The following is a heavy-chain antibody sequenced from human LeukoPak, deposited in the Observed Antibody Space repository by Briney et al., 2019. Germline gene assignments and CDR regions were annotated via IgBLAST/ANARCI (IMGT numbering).Heavy chain of an antibody. CDR3: TRLTNLEAFDI. CDR1: GGSVSSGTYY. D-gene: IGHD2-8*01. J-gene: IGHJ3*02. V-gene: IGHV4-61*01. CDR2: IYYSGST. Sequence: SETLSLTCTVSGGSVSSGTYYWSWIRQPPGKGLEWIGYIYYSGSTNYNPSLKSRVTISVDTSKNQWSLKLSSVTTADTAVYYCTRLTNLEAFDIWGQGTMVTVSS.